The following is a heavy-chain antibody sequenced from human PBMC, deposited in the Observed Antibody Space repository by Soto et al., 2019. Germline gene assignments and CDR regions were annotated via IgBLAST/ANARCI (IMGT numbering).Heavy chain of an antibody. J-gene: IGHJ4*02. D-gene: IGHD4-17*01. Sequence: SETLSLTCTVSGGSISSGDYYWSWIRQPPGKGLEWIGYIYYSGSTYYNPSLKSRVTISVDTSKNQFSMTLSSMTAEDTAVYYCARTNGDRTTDYWGQGTLATVSS. CDR1: GGSISSGDYY. CDR2: IYYSGST. V-gene: IGHV4-30-4*01. CDR3: ARTNGDRTTDY.